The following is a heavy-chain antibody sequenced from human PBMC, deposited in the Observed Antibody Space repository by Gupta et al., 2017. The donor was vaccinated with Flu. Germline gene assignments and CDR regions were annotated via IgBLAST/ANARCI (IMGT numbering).Heavy chain of an antibody. Sequence: EVQLVESGGGLVQPGGSLRVSCAASGFTFSSYWMSWVRQAPGKGLEWVANIKQDGSEKSYVDSVKGRFTISRDNAKNSLYLQMNSLRVEDTAVYYCARDGELGVNWYFDLWGRGTLVTVSS. J-gene: IGHJ2*01. CDR3: ARDGELGVNWYFDL. D-gene: IGHD7-27*01. V-gene: IGHV3-7*01. CDR1: GFTFSSYW. CDR2: IKQDGSEK.